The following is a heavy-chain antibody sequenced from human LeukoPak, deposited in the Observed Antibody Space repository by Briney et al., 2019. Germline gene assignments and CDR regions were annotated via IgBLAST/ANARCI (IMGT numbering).Heavy chain of an antibody. CDR3: ARDTGYCSSTSCYTFDY. CDR1: GGTFSSYA. D-gene: IGHD2-2*02. V-gene: IGHV1-69*04. Sequence: SVKVSCKAPGGTFSSYAISWVRQAPGQGLEWMGRIIPILGIANYAQKFQGRVTITADKSTSTAYMELSSLRSEDTAVYYCARDTGYCSSTSCYTFDYWGQGTLVTVSS. CDR2: IIPILGIA. J-gene: IGHJ4*02.